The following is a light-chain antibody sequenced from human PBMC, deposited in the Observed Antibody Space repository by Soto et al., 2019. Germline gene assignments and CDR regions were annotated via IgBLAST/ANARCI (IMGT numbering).Light chain of an antibody. CDR1: QSVSSY. Sequence: DIVLTQSPATLSLSPGERATLSCRASQSVSSYLAWYQQKPGQAPGLLIFGASKRATGIPDRFSGSGSGRDFTLTISGLEPEDFAVYYCQQYGSSPLISFGQGTRLEIK. J-gene: IGKJ5*01. CDR3: QQYGSSPLIS. CDR2: GAS. V-gene: IGKV3-20*01.